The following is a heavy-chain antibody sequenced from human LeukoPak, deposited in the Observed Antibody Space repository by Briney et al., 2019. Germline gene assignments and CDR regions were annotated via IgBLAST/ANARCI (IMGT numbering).Heavy chain of an antibody. V-gene: IGHV1-8*01. J-gene: IGHJ5*02. CDR1: GYIFTSYD. D-gene: IGHD2-15*01. Sequence: ASVKVSCKASGYIFTSYDINWVRQATGQGLEWMGWMNPNSGNTGYAQKFQGRVTMTRNTSISTAYMELSSLRSEDTAVYYCARGGTYCSGGSCYQNWFDPWGQGTLVTVSS. CDR3: ARGGTYCSGGSCYQNWFDP. CDR2: MNPNSGNT.